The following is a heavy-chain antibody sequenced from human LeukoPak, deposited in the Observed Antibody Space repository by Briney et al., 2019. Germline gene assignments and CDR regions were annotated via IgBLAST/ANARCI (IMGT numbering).Heavy chain of an antibody. V-gene: IGHV1-69*06. J-gene: IGHJ4*02. CDR3: ATLGYSSGWDDY. D-gene: IGHD6-19*01. CDR1: GGTFSSYA. Sequence: ASVKVSCKASGGTFSSYAISWVRQAPGQGLEWMGGIIPIFGTANYAQKFQGRVTMTEDTSTDTAYMELSSLRSEDTAVYYCATLGYSSGWDDYWGQGTLVTVSS. CDR2: IIPIFGTA.